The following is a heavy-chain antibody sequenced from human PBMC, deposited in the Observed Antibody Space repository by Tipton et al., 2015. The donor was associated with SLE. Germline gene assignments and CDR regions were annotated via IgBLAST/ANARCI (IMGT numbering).Heavy chain of an antibody. D-gene: IGHD1-26*01. CDR1: GFTFSSYA. J-gene: IGHJ4*02. CDR2: ISYDGSNK. Sequence: SLRLSCAASGFTFSSYAMHWVRQAPGKGLEWVAVISYDGSNKYYADSVKGRFTISRDNSKNTLYLQMNSLRAEDTAVYYCAKDLSSGSYPTGDYWGQGTLVTVSS. CDR3: AKDLSSGSYPTGDY. V-gene: IGHV3-30-3*01.